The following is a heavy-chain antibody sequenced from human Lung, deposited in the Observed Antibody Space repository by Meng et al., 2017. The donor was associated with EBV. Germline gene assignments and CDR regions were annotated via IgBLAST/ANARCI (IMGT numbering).Heavy chain of an antibody. V-gene: IGHV1-18*01. CDR2: INADNGDT. D-gene: IGHD1-26*01. J-gene: IGHJ4*02. CDR1: VYHLTNYG. CDR3: ARVEVGITSGDY. Sequence: QVEVVQSGGELKKPGASGKVSCQASVYHLTNYGITWVGQAPGQGLEWMGWINADNGDTNYAQTLQGRVTMTTDTSTSTAYMELRSLRSDDTAVYYCARVEVGITSGDYWGQGTLVTVSS.